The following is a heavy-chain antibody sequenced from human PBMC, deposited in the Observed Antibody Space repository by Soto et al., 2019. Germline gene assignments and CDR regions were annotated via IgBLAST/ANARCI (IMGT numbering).Heavy chain of an antibody. CDR2: FDPEDGET. D-gene: IGHD5-18*01. J-gene: IGHJ4*02. Sequence: GASVKVSCKVSGYTLTELSMHWVRPAPGKGLAWMGGFDPEDGETIYAQKFQGRVTMTEDTSTDTAYMELSSLRSEDTAVYYCATDSDEYSYGSFDYWGQGTLVTVSS. V-gene: IGHV1-24*01. CDR1: GYTLTELS. CDR3: ATDSDEYSYGSFDY.